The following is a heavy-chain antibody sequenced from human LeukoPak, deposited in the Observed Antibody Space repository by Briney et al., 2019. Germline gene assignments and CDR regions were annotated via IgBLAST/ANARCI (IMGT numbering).Heavy chain of an antibody. CDR3: ARPLFYYYYMDV. J-gene: IGHJ6*03. V-gene: IGHV4-39*01. CDR2: IYYSGST. CDR1: GGSISSSSYY. Sequence: SETLSLTCTVSGGSISSSSYYWAWIRQPPGKGLEWIGSIYYSGSTYYNPSLKGRATMSVDTSKNQFSLELSYVTAADTAVYYCARPLFYYYYMDVWGNGTTVTVSS.